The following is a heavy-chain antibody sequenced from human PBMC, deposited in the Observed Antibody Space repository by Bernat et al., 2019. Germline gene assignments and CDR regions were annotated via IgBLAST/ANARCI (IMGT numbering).Heavy chain of an antibody. D-gene: IGHD6-19*01. CDR2: IYYSGST. CDR3: ARWAVAGGGY. Sequence: QVQLQESGPGLVKPSETLSLTCTVSGGSISSSSYYWGWIRQPPGKGLEWIGSIYYSGSTYYNPSLKSRVTISVDTSKNQFSLKLSSVTAADTAVYYCARWAVAGGGYWGQGTLVTVSS. J-gene: IGHJ4*02. CDR1: GGSISSSSYY. V-gene: IGHV4-39*01.